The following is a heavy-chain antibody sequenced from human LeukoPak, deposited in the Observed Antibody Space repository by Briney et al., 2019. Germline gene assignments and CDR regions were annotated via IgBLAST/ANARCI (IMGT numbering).Heavy chain of an antibody. V-gene: IGHV3-7*01. J-gene: IGHJ4*02. CDR2: IKQDGSEK. CDR1: GFTFSSFW. Sequence: GGSLRLSCAASGFTFSSFWMTWVRQAPGKGLEWVANIKQDGSEKYYVDSVKGRFTISRDNAKNSLYLQMNSLRAEDTAVYYCATSFSTPANYWGQGTLVTVSS. D-gene: IGHD2-2*01. CDR3: ATSFSTPANY.